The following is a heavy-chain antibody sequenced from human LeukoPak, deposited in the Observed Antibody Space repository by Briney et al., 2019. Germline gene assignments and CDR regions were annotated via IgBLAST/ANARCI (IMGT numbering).Heavy chain of an antibody. CDR2: INHSGGT. CDR1: GGSFSGYY. CDR3: ARSPYRPCSGGSCYQRADGRRFDY. D-gene: IGHD2-15*01. V-gene: IGHV4-34*01. J-gene: IGHJ4*02. Sequence: SETLSLTCAVYGGSFSGYYWSWMCQPPGKGLEWIGEINHSGGTNYNPSLKSRVTISVDTSKNQFSLKLSSVTAADTAVYYCARSPYRPCSGGSCYQRADGRRFDYWGQGTLVTVSS.